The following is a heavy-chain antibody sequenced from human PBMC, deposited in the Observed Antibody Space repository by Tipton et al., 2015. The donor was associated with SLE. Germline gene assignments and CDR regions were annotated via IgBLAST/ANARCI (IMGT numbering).Heavy chain of an antibody. CDR2: IYYHART. Sequence: LRLSCSVSIDSLRTYYWSWVRQPPGEGLEWIGNIYYHARTNYNPSLESRVTISVDMSKNELSLKVTSVTAADTAVYYCATQGYYDSSFDYWGQGTLVTVSS. CDR3: ATQGYYDSSFDY. V-gene: IGHV4-59*08. CDR1: IDSLRTYY. D-gene: IGHD3-16*01. J-gene: IGHJ4*02.